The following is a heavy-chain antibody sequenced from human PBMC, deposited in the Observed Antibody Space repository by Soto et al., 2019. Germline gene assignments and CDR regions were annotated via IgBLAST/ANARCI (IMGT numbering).Heavy chain of an antibody. V-gene: IGHV4-59*08. CDR2: LHNSGTT. CDR3: ASLRLGGYFDP. J-gene: IGHJ4*02. D-gene: IGHD3-16*01. Sequence: PSETLSLTCTVSGGSISSYYWSWIRQPPGKGLEWIGYLHNSGTTNYNTSLKSRVTISVDTSRNQFSLNLSSVTAADTAVYYCASLRLGGYFDPWGQGTLVTVSS. CDR1: GGSISSYY.